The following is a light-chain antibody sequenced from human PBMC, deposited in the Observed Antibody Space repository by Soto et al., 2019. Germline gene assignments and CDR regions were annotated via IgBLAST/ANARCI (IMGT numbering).Light chain of an antibody. CDR3: QQYGSSRT. CDR1: QSVSSSY. V-gene: IGKV3-20*01. J-gene: IGKJ1*01. Sequence: EIVLTQSPGTLSLSPGERATLSCRASQSVSSSYLAWYQQKPGQAPRLLIYCASSRATGIPDRFSGSGSGTDFTLTISRLEPDDFAVYYCQQYGSSRTFGQGTKVEIK. CDR2: CAS.